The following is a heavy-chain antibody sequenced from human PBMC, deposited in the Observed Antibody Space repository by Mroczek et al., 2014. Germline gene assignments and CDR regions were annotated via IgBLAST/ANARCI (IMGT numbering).Heavy chain of an antibody. CDR2: INPNSGVP. V-gene: IGHV1-2*02. CDR1: GYTFTGYN. CDR3: ARGGGGGQPPYAD. J-gene: IGHJ4*02. Sequence: QVQLVQSGAEVKKPGASVKVSCKASGYTFTGYNIHWVRQAPGQGLQWMAWINPNSGVPIYAQKFQGRVTVTRDTSISTAYMELSSLGSDDTAVYYCARGGGGGQPPYADWGQGTLVTVSS. D-gene: IGHD2-15*01.